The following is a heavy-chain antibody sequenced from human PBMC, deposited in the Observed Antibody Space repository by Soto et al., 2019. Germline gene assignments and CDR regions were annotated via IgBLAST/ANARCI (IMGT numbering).Heavy chain of an antibody. CDR3: AREARVGVVPAATYYYYYYMDV. CDR1: GGTFSSYT. J-gene: IGHJ6*03. V-gene: IGHV1-69*04. D-gene: IGHD2-2*01. Sequence: SVKAACKASGGTFSSYTISWVRQAPGQGLEWMGRIIPILGIANYAQKFQGRVTITADKSTSTAYMELSSLRSEDTAVYYCAREARVGVVPAATYYYYYYMDVWGKGTTVTVSS. CDR2: IIPILGIA.